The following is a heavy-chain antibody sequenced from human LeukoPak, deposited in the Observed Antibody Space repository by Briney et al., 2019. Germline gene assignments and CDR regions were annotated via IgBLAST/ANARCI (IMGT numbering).Heavy chain of an antibody. V-gene: IGHV3-30*03. CDR3: ARAVRDSWFNYYYYYYMDV. CDR2: ISYDGSNK. J-gene: IGHJ6*03. CDR1: GFTFSSYG. Sequence: GGSLRLSCAASGFTFSSYGMHWVRQAPGKGLEWVAVISYDGSNKYYADSVKGRFTISRDNAKNSLYLQMNSLRAGDTAVYYCARAVRDSWFNYYYYYYMDVWGKGTTVTISS. D-gene: IGHD6-13*01.